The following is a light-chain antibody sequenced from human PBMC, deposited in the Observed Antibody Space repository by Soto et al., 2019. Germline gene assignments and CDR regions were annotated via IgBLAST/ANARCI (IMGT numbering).Light chain of an antibody. V-gene: IGKV1-39*01. CDR3: QQTYTAPRT. J-gene: IGKJ2*01. CDR1: QTIYNY. CDR2: GAT. Sequence: DILMTQSPSYLPTSVGDRVTITCRASQTIYNYVTWYQQKPGKAPRMLVFGATRVQNGIPSRFSGTGSETDFTLNINDVQPEDFATYFCQQTYTAPRTFGQGTTLEI.